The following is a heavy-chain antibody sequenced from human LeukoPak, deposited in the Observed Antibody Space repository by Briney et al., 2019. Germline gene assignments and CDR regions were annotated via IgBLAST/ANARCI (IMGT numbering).Heavy chain of an antibody. V-gene: IGHV3-66*01. CDR2: IYSGGRT. Sequence: GGSLRLSCAASGFTVSSNYMNWVRQPPGKGLEWVSVIYSGGRTYYADSVKGRFTISRDNSKNTLYLQMNSLRAEDTAAYYCARDKFDAFDIWGQGTMVTVSS. CDR3: ARDKFDAFDI. J-gene: IGHJ3*02. CDR1: GFTVSSNY.